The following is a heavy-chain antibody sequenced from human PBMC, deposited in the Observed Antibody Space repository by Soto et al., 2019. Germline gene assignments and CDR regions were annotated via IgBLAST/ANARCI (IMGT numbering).Heavy chain of an antibody. CDR1: GFTFSSYA. J-gene: IGHJ4*02. D-gene: IGHD6-13*01. V-gene: IGHV3-23*01. CDR3: AKDLMSTRQLVLHLIGY. CDR2: ISGSGGST. Sequence: GSLRLSCAASGFTFSSYAMSWVRQAPGKGLGWVSAISGSGGSTYYADSVKGRFTISRDNSKNTLYLQMNSLRAEDTAVYYCAKDLMSTRQLVLHLIGYWGQGTLVTVSS.